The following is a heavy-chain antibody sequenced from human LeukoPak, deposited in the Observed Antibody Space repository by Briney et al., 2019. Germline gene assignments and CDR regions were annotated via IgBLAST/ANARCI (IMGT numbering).Heavy chain of an antibody. D-gene: IGHD2-15*01. J-gene: IGHJ4*02. CDR1: GSTFTSYW. CDR2: IYPGDSDT. Sequence: GESLKISCQGSGSTFTSYWIGWVRQLPGKGLEWMGIIYPGDSDTSYSPSFQGQVTISADKSISTAYLQWSSLQASDTAMYYCARAFRCSGGRCYADYWGQGTLVTVSS. CDR3: ARAFRCSGGRCYADY. V-gene: IGHV5-51*01.